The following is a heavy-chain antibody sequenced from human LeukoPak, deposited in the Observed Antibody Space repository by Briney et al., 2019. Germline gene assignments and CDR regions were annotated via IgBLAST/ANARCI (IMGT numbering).Heavy chain of an antibody. J-gene: IGHJ6*02. D-gene: IGHD5-24*01. CDR2: ISSSGSNI. Sequence: PGGSLRLSCAASGFSFSDYYMSWIRQAPRKGLEWVSYISSSGSNIYYADSVKGRFTISRDNAKNSLYLQMNSLRAEDTAVYYCARADGYNPIYYYYGMDVWGQGTTVTVSS. CDR1: GFSFSDYY. V-gene: IGHV3-11*01. CDR3: ARADGYNPIYYYYGMDV.